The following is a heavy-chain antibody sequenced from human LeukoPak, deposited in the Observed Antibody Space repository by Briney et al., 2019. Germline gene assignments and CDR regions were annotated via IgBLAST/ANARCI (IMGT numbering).Heavy chain of an antibody. Sequence: GGSLRLSCAASGFTFSSYWMSWVRQAPGKGLGWVANIKQDGSEKYYVDSVKGRFTISRDNAKNSLYLQMNSLRAEDTAVYYCARDRYRLVPYDAFDIWGQGTMVTVSS. V-gene: IGHV3-7*01. CDR1: GFTFSSYW. D-gene: IGHD1-1*01. J-gene: IGHJ3*02. CDR2: IKQDGSEK. CDR3: ARDRYRLVPYDAFDI.